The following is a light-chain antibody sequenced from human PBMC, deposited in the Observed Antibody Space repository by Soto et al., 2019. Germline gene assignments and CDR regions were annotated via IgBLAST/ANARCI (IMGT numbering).Light chain of an antibody. CDR1: SSDVGAYNY. J-gene: IGLJ1*01. V-gene: IGLV2-14*03. CDR3: SSWTSGATYV. Sequence: QSALTQPASVSGSPGQSITISCAGTSSDVGAYNYVSWYQHHPGKAPKLMIYDVNNRPSGDSNRFSGSKSGNTASLTISGLPAEDDAYYYCSSWTSGATYVFGSGTKLTVL. CDR2: DVN.